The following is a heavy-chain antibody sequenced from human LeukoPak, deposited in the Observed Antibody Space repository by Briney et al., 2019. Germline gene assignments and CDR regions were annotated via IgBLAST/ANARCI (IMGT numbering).Heavy chain of an antibody. CDR2: ISPYNGNT. V-gene: IGHV1-18*01. J-gene: IGHJ5*02. CDR1: GYTFTHYV. Sequence: ASVKVSCKTSGYTFTHYVISWVRQAPGQGLEWMGRISPYNGNTKYAQKFQGRVTITADESTSTAYMELSSLRSEDTAVYYCARYSYYYGSGRLNWFDPWGQGTLVTVSS. D-gene: IGHD3-10*01. CDR3: ARYSYYYGSGRLNWFDP.